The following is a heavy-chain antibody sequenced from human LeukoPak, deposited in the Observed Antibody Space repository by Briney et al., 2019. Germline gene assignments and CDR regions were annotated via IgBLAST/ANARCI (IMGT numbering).Heavy chain of an antibody. V-gene: IGHV1-18*01. CDR1: GYTFTSYG. D-gene: IGHD5-12*01. CDR2: ISAYNGNT. Sequence: ASVKVSCKASGYTFTSYGISWVRQAPGQGLEWMGWISAYNGNTNYAQKLQGRVTMTTDTSTSTAYMELRSLRSDDTAVYYCARYRYSGYDMDYAFDIWGQGTMVTVSS. CDR3: ARYRYSGYDMDYAFDI. J-gene: IGHJ3*02.